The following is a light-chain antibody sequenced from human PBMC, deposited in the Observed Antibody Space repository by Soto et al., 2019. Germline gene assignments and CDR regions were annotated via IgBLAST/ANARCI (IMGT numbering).Light chain of an antibody. CDR3: MQGTHWPPYT. CDR2: KVS. CDR1: QSLTYSDGNTY. Sequence: DVAMTQSPLSLPVTLGQPASISCRSSQSLTYSDGNTYLNWFHLRPGQSPRRLIYKVSNRDSRVPDRFSGSGSGTDFTLKISRVEAEDVGVYYCMQGTHWPPYTFGQGTKLEIK. J-gene: IGKJ2*01. V-gene: IGKV2-30*01.